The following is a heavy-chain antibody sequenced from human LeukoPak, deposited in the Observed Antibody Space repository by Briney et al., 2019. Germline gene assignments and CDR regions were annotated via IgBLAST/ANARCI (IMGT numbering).Heavy chain of an antibody. Sequence: ASVKVSCKASGYTFSGFYIHWVRQAPGQGLEWMGWINPNSGGANFAQKFQGRVTMTRDTSISTAYMELSRLSFDDTAVYYCARNNDAFDIWGQGTMVTVSS. D-gene: IGHD1/OR15-1a*01. CDR2: INPNSGGA. CDR3: ARNNDAFDI. V-gene: IGHV1-2*02. CDR1: GYTFSGFY. J-gene: IGHJ3*02.